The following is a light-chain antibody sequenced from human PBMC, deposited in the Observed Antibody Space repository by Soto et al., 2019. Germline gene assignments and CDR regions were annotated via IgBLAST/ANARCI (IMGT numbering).Light chain of an antibody. V-gene: IGLV1-40*01. J-gene: IGLJ1*01. Sequence: QSVLTQAPSVSGAPGQRVTISCTGSSSNIGAGYDVHWYHQLPGTAPKLLIYGNSNRPSGVPDRFSGYKSGTSASLAITGLQAEDEADYYCQSYDSTLSGSVFGTGTKLNVL. CDR1: SSNIGAGYD. CDR2: GNS. CDR3: QSYDSTLSGSV.